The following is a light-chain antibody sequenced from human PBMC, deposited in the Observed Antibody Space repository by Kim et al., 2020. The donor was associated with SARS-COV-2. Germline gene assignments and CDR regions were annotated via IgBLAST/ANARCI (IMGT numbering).Light chain of an antibody. CDR1: QSISDY. J-gene: IGKJ1*01. V-gene: IGKV1-39*01. CDR3: HQSYSSPQT. CDR2: AAS. Sequence: DIQMTQSPSSLSASVGDRVTLTCRASQSISDYLNWYQQTPGNAPKVLIHAASNLQSGVPSRFSGSGSGTDFTLTINSLQPEDFATYDCHQSYSSPQTFGQGTKVDIK.